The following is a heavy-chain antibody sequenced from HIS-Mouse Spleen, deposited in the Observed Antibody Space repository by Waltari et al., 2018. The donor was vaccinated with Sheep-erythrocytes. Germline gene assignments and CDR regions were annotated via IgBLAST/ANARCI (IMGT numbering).Heavy chain of an antibody. Sequence: EVQLVESGGGLVKPGGSLRLSCAASGFTFSSYSMNWVRKAPGKGLGWVSSMRSSSSYIDYADSVKGRFTISRDNAKNSLYLQMNSLRAEETAVYYCARVASGATFDYWGQGTLVTVSS. V-gene: IGHV3-21*01. CDR3: ARVASGATFDY. J-gene: IGHJ4*02. D-gene: IGHD1-26*01. CDR2: MRSSSSYI. CDR1: GFTFSSYS.